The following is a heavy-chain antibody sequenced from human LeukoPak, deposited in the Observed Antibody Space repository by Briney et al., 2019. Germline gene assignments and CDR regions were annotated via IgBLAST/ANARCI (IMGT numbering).Heavy chain of an antibody. V-gene: IGHV4-61*02. D-gene: IGHD3-10*01. CDR1: GGSISSGTYY. CDR2: IFTSGST. J-gene: IGHJ4*02. CDR3: ASGEAWYFDS. Sequence: SQTLSLTCTVSGGSISSGTYYWSWIRQPAGKGLEWIGRIFTSGSTNYNPSLKRRVTISLDTSKNQFSLKLRSVTAADTAVYYCASGEAWYFDSWGQGTLVTVSS.